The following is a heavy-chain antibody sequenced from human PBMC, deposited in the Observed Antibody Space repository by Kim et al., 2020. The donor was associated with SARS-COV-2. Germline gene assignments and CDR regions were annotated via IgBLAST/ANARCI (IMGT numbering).Heavy chain of an antibody. J-gene: IGHJ6*02. D-gene: IGHD1-26*01. V-gene: IGHV3-33*06. CDR1: GFTFSSYG. CDR3: AKDLVGATVYYYYGMDV. Sequence: GGSLRLSCAASGFTFSSYGMHWVRQAPGKGLEWVAVIWYDGRNKYYADSVKGRFTISRDNSKNTLYLQMNSLRAEDTAVYYCAKDLVGATVYYYYGMDVWGQGTTVTVSS. CDR2: IWYDGRNK.